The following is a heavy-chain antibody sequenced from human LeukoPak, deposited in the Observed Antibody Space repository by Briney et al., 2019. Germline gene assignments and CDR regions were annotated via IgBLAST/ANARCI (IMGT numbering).Heavy chain of an antibody. V-gene: IGHV3-23*01. CDR3: GRDPNGNYVGAFEF. CDR2: QTANSDDT. Sequence: GGSLRLSCTASGFAFSAYAMTWVRQVPGKGLEWVSSQTANSDDTAYADSVRGRFTMSRDNSKNSLYLQMNNLRAEDTATYYCGRDPNGNYVGAFEFWGQGTLVTVSS. CDR1: GFAFSAYA. D-gene: IGHD4-17*01. J-gene: IGHJ3*01.